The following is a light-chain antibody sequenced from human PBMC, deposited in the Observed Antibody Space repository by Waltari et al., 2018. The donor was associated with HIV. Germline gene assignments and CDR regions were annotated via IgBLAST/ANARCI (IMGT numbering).Light chain of an antibody. CDR1: TSKRDKNY. Sequence: QSGFPPPPPVSPAPGQAVHIPGPATTSKRDKNYVAWYQQLPGTAPKLLIYDNNKRPSGIPDRFSGSKSGTSATLGITGLQTGDEADYYCGTWDTSVSAGVFGGGTKVTVL. CDR3: GTWDTSVSAGV. J-gene: IGLJ2*01. V-gene: IGLV1-51*01. CDR2: DNN.